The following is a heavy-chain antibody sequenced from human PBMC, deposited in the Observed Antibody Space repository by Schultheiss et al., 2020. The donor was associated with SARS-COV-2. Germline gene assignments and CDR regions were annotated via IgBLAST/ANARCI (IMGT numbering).Heavy chain of an antibody. CDR2: INPNSGGT. CDR3: ARDRGGSLWAFDY. J-gene: IGHJ4*02. CDR1: GYTFTGYY. D-gene: IGHD3-10*01. Sequence: ASVKVSCKASGYTFTGYYMHWVRQAPGQGLEWMGWINPNSGGTNYAQKLLGRVTLTTDTSTSTAYMELRSLRSDDTAVYYCARDRGGSLWAFDYWGQGTLVTVSS. V-gene: IGHV1-2*02.